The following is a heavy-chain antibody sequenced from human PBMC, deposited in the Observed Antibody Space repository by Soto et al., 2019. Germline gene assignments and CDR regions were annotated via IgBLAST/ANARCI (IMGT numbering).Heavy chain of an antibody. D-gene: IGHD4-17*01. Sequence: EVQLVESGGGLVRPGGSLRLSCAASGFTFSGYSMNWVRQAPGKGLEWVSSVSSHTSYIYYADSVKGRFTISRDNAKNSLYLQMNSLRADDTAVYFCAREIPGDYGDSRAFDLWGRGTMVTVSS. CDR1: GFTFSGYS. CDR2: VSSHTSYI. V-gene: IGHV3-21*02. CDR3: AREIPGDYGDSRAFDL. J-gene: IGHJ2*01.